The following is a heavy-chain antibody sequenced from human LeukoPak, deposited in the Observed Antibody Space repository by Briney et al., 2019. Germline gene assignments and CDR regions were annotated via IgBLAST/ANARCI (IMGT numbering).Heavy chain of an antibody. V-gene: IGHV4-4*02. J-gene: IGHJ4*02. D-gene: IGHD5-12*01. CDR1: GGSISSSNW. Sequence: SETLSLTCAVSGGSISSSNWWSWVRQPPGRGLEWIGEIYRSGSTNYNPSLKSRVTISVDKSKNQFSLKLSSVTAADTAMYYCARYRGASGYHFDYWGQGTLVTVSS. CDR3: ARYRGASGYHFDY. CDR2: IYRSGST.